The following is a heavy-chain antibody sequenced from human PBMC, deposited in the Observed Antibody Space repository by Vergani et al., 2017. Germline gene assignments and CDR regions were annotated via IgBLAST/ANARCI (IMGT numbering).Heavy chain of an antibody. CDR3: ARLIIFHNNNWFDP. CDR1: GFTFSDHY. V-gene: IGHV3-72*01. Sequence: EVQLVESGGGLVQPGGSLRLSCAASGFTFSDHYMDWVRQAPGKGLEWVGRTRNKANRYTTEYAASVKGRFTISRDDSKNSLYLQMNSLKTEDTAVYYCARLIIFHNNNWFDPWGQGTLVTVSS. CDR2: TRNKANRYTT. J-gene: IGHJ5*02. D-gene: IGHD2-21*01.